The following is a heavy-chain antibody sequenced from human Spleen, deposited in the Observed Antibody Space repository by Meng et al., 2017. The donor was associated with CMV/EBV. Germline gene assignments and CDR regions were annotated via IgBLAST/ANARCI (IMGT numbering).Heavy chain of an antibody. J-gene: IGHJ4*02. Sequence: GGSLRLSCAASGFTVSSNYMSWVRQAPGKGLEWVGNIKQGGNERYYVDSVKGRFTISRDNAKNSLYLQMNSLRAEDTAVYYCARDPPAMAPYFDYWGQGTLVTVSS. D-gene: IGHD5-18*01. V-gene: IGHV3-7*01. CDR1: GFTVSSNY. CDR2: IKQGGNER. CDR3: ARDPPAMAPYFDY.